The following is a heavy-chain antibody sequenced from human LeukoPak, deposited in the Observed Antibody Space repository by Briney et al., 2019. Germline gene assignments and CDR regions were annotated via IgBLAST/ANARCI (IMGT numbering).Heavy chain of an antibody. J-gene: IGHJ4*02. CDR2: IYYSGST. Sequence: PSETLSLTCTVSGGSISSYYWSWIRQPPGKGLEWIGYIYYSGSTNYNPSLKSRVTISVDTSKNQFSLKLSSVTAADTAVYYCARDPPAAAGDYWGQGTLVIVSS. CDR3: ARDPPAAAGDY. CDR1: GGSISSYY. V-gene: IGHV4-59*01. D-gene: IGHD6-13*01.